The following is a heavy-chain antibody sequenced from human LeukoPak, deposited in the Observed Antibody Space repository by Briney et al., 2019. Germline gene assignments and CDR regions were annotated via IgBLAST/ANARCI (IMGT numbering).Heavy chain of an antibody. CDR2: ISAYNGNT. CDR3: ARGFTMVRGVSYYYYGMDV. Sequence: ASVKVPCKASGYTFTSYGISWVRQAPGQGLEWMGWISAYNGNTNYAQKLQGRVTMTTDTSTSTAYMELRSLRSDDTAVYYCARGFTMVRGVSYYYYGMDVWGQGTTVTVSS. J-gene: IGHJ6*02. CDR1: GYTFTSYG. V-gene: IGHV1-18*01. D-gene: IGHD3-10*01.